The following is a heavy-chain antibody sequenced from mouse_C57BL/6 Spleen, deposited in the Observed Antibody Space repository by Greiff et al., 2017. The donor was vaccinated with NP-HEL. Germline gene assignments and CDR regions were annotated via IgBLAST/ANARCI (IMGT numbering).Heavy chain of an antibody. Sequence: VQLQQSGAELVKPGASVKLSCKASGYTFTSYWMQWVKQRPGQGLEWIGEIDPSDSYTNYNQKFKGKATLTVDTSSSTAYMQLSSLTSEDSSVYYCARPHYGLYYWGQGTTLTVSS. V-gene: IGHV1-50*01. CDR2: IDPSDSYT. D-gene: IGHD1-1*01. CDR1: GYTFTSYW. CDR3: ARPHYGLYY. J-gene: IGHJ2*01.